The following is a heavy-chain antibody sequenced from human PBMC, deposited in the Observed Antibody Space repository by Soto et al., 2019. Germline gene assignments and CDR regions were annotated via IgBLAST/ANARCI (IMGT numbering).Heavy chain of an antibody. CDR2: IIPIFGTA. CDR3: ARVGSYYYDSSGYYQQNAFDI. D-gene: IGHD3-22*01. Sequence: SVKVSCKASGGTFSSYAISWVRQAPGQGLEWMGGIIPIFGTANYAQKFQGRVTITADESTSTAYMELSSLRSEDTAVYYCARVGSYYYDSSGYYQQNAFDIWGQGAMVTVSS. V-gene: IGHV1-69*13. J-gene: IGHJ3*02. CDR1: GGTFSSYA.